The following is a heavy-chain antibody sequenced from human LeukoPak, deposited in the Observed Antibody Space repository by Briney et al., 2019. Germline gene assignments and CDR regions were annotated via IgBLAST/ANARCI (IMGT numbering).Heavy chain of an antibody. V-gene: IGHV5-51*01. CDR2: MYPGDSDT. J-gene: IGHJ6*04. CDR1: GYSFISYW. CDR3: ARRRGYDFYV. D-gene: IGHD5-12*01. Sequence: GESLKISCKASGYSFISYWIGWVRQMPGKGLEWMAIMYPGDSDTAYSPSFQGQVTMSVDKATSTAYLQWSSLKASDSAMYYCARRRGYDFYVWGKGTSVTVSS.